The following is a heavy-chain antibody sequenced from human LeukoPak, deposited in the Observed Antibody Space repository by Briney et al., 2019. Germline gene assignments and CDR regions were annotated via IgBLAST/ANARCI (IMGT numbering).Heavy chain of an antibody. J-gene: IGHJ5*02. CDR2: IYTSGST. CDR3: ARDGGIGQQPFNWFDP. CDR1: GGSISSYY. V-gene: IGHV4-4*07. Sequence: PSETLSLTCTVCGGSISSYYWSWIRQPAGKGLEWIGRIYTSGSTNYNPSLKSRVTMSVDTSKNQFSLKLSSVTAADTAVYYCARDGGIGQQPFNWFDPWGQGTLVTVSS. D-gene: IGHD6-13*01.